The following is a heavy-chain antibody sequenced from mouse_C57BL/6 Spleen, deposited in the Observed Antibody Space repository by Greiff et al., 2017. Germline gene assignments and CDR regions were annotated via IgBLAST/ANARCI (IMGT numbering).Heavy chain of an antibody. Sequence: EVQLQESGTVLARPGASVKMSCKTSGYTFTSYWMHWVKQRPGQGLEWIGAIYPGNSDTSYNQKFKGKAKLTAVKSAGTAYMELISRTKEDSSVYYCTRLAGTMWYFDVWGTGTTGTGSS. CDR2: IYPGNSDT. J-gene: IGHJ1*03. CDR3: TRLAGTMWYFDV. V-gene: IGHV1-5*01. D-gene: IGHD4-1*01. CDR1: GYTFTSYW.